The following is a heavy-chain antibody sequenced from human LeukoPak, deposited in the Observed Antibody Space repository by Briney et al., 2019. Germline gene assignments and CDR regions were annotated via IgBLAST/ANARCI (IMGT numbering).Heavy chain of an antibody. CDR1: GGTFSSYA. J-gene: IGHJ6*02. Sequence: GASVKVSCKASGGTFSSYAISWVRQAPGQGLEWMGRIIPILGIANYAQKFQGRVTITADKSTSTAYMELSSLRSEDTAVYYCARVVAATSYDYYGMDVWGQGTTVTVSS. CDR3: ARVVAATSYDYYGMDV. CDR2: IIPILGIA. V-gene: IGHV1-69*04. D-gene: IGHD2-15*01.